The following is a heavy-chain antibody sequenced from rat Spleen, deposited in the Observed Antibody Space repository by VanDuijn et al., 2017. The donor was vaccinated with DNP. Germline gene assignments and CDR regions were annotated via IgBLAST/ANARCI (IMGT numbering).Heavy chain of an antibody. CDR3: SRSRGDYFDY. CDR1: GFTFSNYD. CDR2: ISYDGGST. Sequence: EVQLVESGGGLVQPGRSLKLSCAASGFTFSNYDMAWVRQAPTKGLEWVATISYDGGSTYYRDSVKGRFTISRDNAKSTLYLQMDSLTSEDAATYYCSRSRGDYFDYWGQGVMVTVSS. V-gene: IGHV5-29*01. J-gene: IGHJ2*01.